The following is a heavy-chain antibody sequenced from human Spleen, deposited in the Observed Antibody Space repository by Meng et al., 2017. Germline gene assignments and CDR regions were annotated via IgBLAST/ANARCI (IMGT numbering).Heavy chain of an antibody. CDR1: GYTFTRFA. J-gene: IGHJ5*02. CDR2: INTNTGNP. Sequence: QVQLVQSEPELKKPGASVKVSCKASGYTFTRFAMNWVRQAPGQGLEWMGWINTNTGNPTYAPGFTRRFVFSLDTSVSTTYLQISSLKAEDTAVYYCVKDGPGWFDPWGQGTLVTVSS. CDR3: VKDGPGWFDP. V-gene: IGHV7-4-1*02. D-gene: IGHD3-10*01.